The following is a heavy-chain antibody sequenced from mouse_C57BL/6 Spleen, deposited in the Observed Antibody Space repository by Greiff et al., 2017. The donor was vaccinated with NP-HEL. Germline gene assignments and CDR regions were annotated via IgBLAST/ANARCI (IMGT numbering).Heavy chain of an antibody. J-gene: IGHJ3*01. CDR3: AKEPFAY. CDR1: GFSLTSYG. Sequence: QVQLKQSGPGLVAPSQSLTITCTASGFSLTSYGVDWVRQPPGKGLEWLGVICGGGSTNYNSALMSRLIISKDNSKSQVFLKMSRLQTDDTAMYYCAKEPFAYWGQGTLVTVSA. CDR2: ICGGGST. V-gene: IGHV2-9*01.